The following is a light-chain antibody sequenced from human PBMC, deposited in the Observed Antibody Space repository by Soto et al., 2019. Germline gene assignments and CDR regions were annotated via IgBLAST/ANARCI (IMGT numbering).Light chain of an antibody. J-gene: IGLJ1*01. CDR3: SSYTSSSNYV. CDR2: EVS. Sequence: QSALTQPASVSGSPGQSITISCTGTSSDVGGYNLVPWYQQHPGKAPKLMIYEVSNRPSGVSNRFSGSKSGNTASLTISGLQAEDEADYYCSSYTSSSNYVFGTGTKVTVL. V-gene: IGLV2-14*01. CDR1: SSDVGGYNL.